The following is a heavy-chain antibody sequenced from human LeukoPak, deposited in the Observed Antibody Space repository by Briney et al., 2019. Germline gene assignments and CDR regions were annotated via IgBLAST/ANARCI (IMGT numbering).Heavy chain of an antibody. V-gene: IGHV3-23*01. CDR1: GFTFKSYV. Sequence: PGGSLRLSCVASGFTFKSYVMNWVRQAPGKGLEWLATNGSGVSISYADSVKGRFTISRDNCNNTLYLQMNSLRLEDTAIYYCAKDLGWELPAEAYWGQGILVTVSS. CDR2: TNGSGVSI. CDR3: AKDLGWELPAEAY. J-gene: IGHJ4*02. D-gene: IGHD1-26*01.